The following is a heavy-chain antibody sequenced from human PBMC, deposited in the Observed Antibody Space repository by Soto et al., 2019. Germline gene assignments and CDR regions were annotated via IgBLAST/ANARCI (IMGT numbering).Heavy chain of an antibody. Sequence: QVQLVQSGAEVKKPGASVKVSCKASGYTFTSYGISWVRQAPGQGLEWMGWISAYNGNTNYAQKLQGRVTMTTDTPASPAYRELGSLRSDDTAVYYCASSVGSGWLDYWGQGTLVTVSS. CDR2: ISAYNGNT. CDR3: ASSVGSGWLDY. D-gene: IGHD6-19*01. J-gene: IGHJ4*02. V-gene: IGHV1-18*01. CDR1: GYTFTSYG.